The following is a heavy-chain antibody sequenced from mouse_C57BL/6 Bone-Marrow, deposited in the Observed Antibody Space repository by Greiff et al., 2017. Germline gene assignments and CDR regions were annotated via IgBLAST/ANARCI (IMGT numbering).Heavy chain of an antibody. CDR2: IDPSDSYT. CDR3: ARSFSCWYFGY. V-gene: IGHV1-50*01. D-gene: IGHD1-2*01. CDR1: GYTFTSYW. J-gene: IGHJ2*01. Sequence: VQLQQPGAELVKPGASVKLSCKASGYTFTSYWMQWVKQRPGQGLEWIGEIDPSDSYTNYNQKFKGKATLTVDTSSSTAYMQLSSLTSEDSAVYDCARSFSCWYFGYWGQGTTLTVAA.